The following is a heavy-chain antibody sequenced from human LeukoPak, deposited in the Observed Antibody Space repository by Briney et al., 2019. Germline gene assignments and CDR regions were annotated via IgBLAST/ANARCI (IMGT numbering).Heavy chain of an antibody. D-gene: IGHD3-16*01. Sequence: PGGSLRLSCAASGFTFSSHWMHWARQAPGKGLVWVSRINTDGSTTNYADSEKGRFTISRDDAENTLYLQIDSLRAEDAAVYYCARGAFGAYYMDVWGKGTTVTVSS. CDR1: GFTFSSHW. CDR2: INTDGSTT. J-gene: IGHJ6*03. CDR3: ARGAFGAYYMDV. V-gene: IGHV3-74*01.